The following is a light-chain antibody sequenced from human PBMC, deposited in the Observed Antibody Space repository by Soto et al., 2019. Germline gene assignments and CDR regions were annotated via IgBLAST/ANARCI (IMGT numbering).Light chain of an antibody. V-gene: IGKV3-20*01. J-gene: IGKJ5*01. CDR1: QSVINNY. CDR3: QQYGSSPMT. Sequence: EIVLTQSPGTLSLSPGERGTLPCRASQSVINNYLAWYQQKPGQAPRLLIYGASSRATGIPERFSGSGSGTEFTLTISRLATEDFAVYYCQQYGSSPMTFGQGTRLEIK. CDR2: GAS.